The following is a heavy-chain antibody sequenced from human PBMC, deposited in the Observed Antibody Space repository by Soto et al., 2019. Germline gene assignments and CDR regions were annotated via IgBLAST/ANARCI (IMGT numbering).Heavy chain of an antibody. J-gene: IGHJ6*02. V-gene: IGHV4-59*01. Sequence: SETLSLTCTVSGGSISSYYWSWIRQPPGKGLEWIGYIYYSGSTNYNPSLKSRVTISVDTSKNQFSLKLSSVTAADTAVYFCAGGGAYYYYGMDVWGQGTTVTVSS. CDR3: AGGGAYYYYGMDV. CDR1: GGSISSYY. CDR2: IYYSGST. D-gene: IGHD3-16*01.